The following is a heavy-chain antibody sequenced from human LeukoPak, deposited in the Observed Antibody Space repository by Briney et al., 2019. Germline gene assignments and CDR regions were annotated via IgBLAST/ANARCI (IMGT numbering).Heavy chain of an antibody. D-gene: IGHD3-22*01. Sequence: PTGGSLRLSCAASGFTFSSYAMSWVRQAPGKGLEWVSAISGSGGSTYYADPVKGRFTISRDNSKNTLYLQMNSLRAEDTAVYYCAKYYYDSSGYYYGSYNWFDPWGQGTLVTVSS. CDR3: AKYYYDSSGYYYGSYNWFDP. CDR1: GFTFSSYA. CDR2: ISGSGGST. J-gene: IGHJ5*02. V-gene: IGHV3-23*01.